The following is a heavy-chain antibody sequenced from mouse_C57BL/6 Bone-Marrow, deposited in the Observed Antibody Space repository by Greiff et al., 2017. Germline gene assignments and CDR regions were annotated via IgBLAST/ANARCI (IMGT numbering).Heavy chain of an antibody. Sequence: QVQLQQPGAELVKPGASVKLSCKASGYTFTSYWMHWVKQRPGQGLEWIGMIHPNSGSTNYNEKFKSKATLTVDKSSSTAYMQLSSLTSEDSAVYYVEREDYYGSSYDYAMDDWGQGTAVTVSS. V-gene: IGHV1-64*01. CDR3: EREDYYGSSYDYAMDD. CDR1: GYTFTSYW. J-gene: IGHJ4*01. CDR2: IHPNSGST. D-gene: IGHD1-1*01.